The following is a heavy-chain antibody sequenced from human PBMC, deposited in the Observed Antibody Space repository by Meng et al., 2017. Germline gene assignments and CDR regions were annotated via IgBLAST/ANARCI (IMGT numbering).Heavy chain of an antibody. D-gene: IGHD6-13*01. J-gene: IGHJ4*02. V-gene: IGHV3-23*04. Sequence: EVELVGSGEALVPPGGSLRLYCSFSGFTFGSYAMIWVRRSPGKGLEWVSAISGSGGSTYYADSVKGRFTISRDNSKNTLYLQMNSLRAEDTAVYYCAKDLTAAARSWGQGTLVTVSS. CDR3: AKDLTAAARS. CDR1: GFTFGSYA. CDR2: ISGSGGST.